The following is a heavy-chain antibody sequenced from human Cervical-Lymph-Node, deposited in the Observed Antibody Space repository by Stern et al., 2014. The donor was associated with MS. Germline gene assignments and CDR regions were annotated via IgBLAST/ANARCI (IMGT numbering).Heavy chain of an antibody. V-gene: IGHV1-46*01. J-gene: IGHJ3*02. CDR3: AIGAFDI. CDR1: GYTFTNFY. Sequence: VQLVESGAEVKKPGASVKVSCKAAGYTFTNFYMHWVRQAPGQGLEWMGIINPSGGSTSYAQKFQGRVTMTRDTSTSTVSMELSSLRSEDTAVYYYAIGAFDIWGQGTMVTVSS. CDR2: INPSGGST.